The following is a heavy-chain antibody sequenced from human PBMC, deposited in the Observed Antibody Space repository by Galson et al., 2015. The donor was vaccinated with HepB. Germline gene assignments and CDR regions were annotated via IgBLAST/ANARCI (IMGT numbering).Heavy chain of an antibody. V-gene: IGHV3-21*01. CDR3: ARDSPSAPRFDL. CDR2: ISTSRTYM. Sequence: SLRLSCAASGFTFDNYRMNWVRQAPGKGLEWVSSISTSRTYMYYADSVKGRFTISRDNAENSLYLQVNSLRPDDTAIYYCARDSPSAPRFDLWGRGTLVTVSS. CDR1: GFTFDNYR. J-gene: IGHJ2*01.